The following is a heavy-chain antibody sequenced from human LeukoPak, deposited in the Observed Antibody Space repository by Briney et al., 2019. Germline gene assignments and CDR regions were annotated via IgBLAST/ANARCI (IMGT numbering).Heavy chain of an antibody. Sequence: GSLRLSCAASGFTFSSYAMSWVRQPPGKGLEWIGEIHRSGSPNYNPSLQSRVTISIDRSRNQIALELSSVTAADTAVYYCAREIFGGYNPGAYWGQGILVTVSS. D-gene: IGHD3-3*01. V-gene: IGHV4-4*02. CDR2: IHRSGSP. CDR3: AREIFGGYNPGAY. J-gene: IGHJ4*02. CDR1: GFTFSSYAM.